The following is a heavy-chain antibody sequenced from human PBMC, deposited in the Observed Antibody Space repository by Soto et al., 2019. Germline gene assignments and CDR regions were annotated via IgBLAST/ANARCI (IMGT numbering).Heavy chain of an antibody. J-gene: IGHJ6*03. CDR1: SGSLRSSHW. D-gene: IGHD6-19*01. V-gene: IGHV4-4*02. Sequence: TSETLSLTCVFSSGSLRSSHWWSWVRQPPGKGLEWIGEIQYSGSTNYNPSLKSRVTISVDKSKNQFSLKLSSVTAADTAVYYCAREVAGAAKYYYYYMDVWGTGTTVTVSS. CDR2: IQYSGST. CDR3: AREVAGAAKYYYYYMDV.